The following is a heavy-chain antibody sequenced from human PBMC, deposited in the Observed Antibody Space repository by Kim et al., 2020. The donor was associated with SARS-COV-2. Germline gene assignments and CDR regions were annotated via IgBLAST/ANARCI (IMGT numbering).Heavy chain of an antibody. D-gene: IGHD1-7*01. V-gene: IGHV3-30-3*01. J-gene: IGHJ4*02. CDR2: ISSDGGTV. Sequence: GGSLRLSCGASGFTFKSFAMHWVRQAPGKGLEWVAMISSDGGTVNYVDSVRGRFTVSRDNSENTLYLQMNSLRPEDTAVYYSARDWGDQTGNYRLQGVVDFWGQGTLVTVSS. CDR1: GFTFKSFA. CDR3: ARDWGDQTGNYRLQGVVDF.